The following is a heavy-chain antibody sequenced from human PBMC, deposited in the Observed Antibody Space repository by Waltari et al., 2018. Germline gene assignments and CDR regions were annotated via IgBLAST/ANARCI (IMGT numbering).Heavy chain of an antibody. CDR3: ARGRILTGYQNWFDP. D-gene: IGHD3-9*01. CDR2: IIPILGIA. Sequence: QVQLVQSGAEAKKPGSSVKVSCTASGGPFSSYPLSWVRQAPGQGLEWMGRIIPILGIANYAQKFQGRVTITADKSTSTAYMELSSLRSEDTAVYYCARGRILTGYQNWFDPWGQGTLVTVSS. V-gene: IGHV1-69*02. J-gene: IGHJ5*02. CDR1: GGPFSSYP.